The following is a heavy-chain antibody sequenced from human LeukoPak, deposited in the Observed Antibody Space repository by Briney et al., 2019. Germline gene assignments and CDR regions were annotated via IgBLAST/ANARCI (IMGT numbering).Heavy chain of an antibody. CDR1: GGSFSGYY. D-gene: IGHD3-3*01. V-gene: IGHV4-34*01. Sequence: SETLSLTCAVYGGSFSGYYWSWIRQPPGKGLEWIGEINHSGSTNYNPSLKSRVTISVDTSKNQFSLKLNSVTAADTAVYYCARVPRYDFWSANPPDYWGQGTLVTVSS. J-gene: IGHJ4*02. CDR2: INHSGST. CDR3: ARVPRYDFWSANPPDY.